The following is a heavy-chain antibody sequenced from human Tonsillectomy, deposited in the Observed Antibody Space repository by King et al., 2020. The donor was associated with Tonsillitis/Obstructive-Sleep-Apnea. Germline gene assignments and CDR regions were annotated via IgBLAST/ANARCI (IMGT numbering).Heavy chain of an antibody. Sequence: VQLVESGAEVKKPGASVKVSCKASGYTFTRNYIHWVRRAPGQGLEWMGIINPSDSVTTYAQKFQGRVTMTRDTSTSTVNMELSSLTSEDTAVYYCVREDKDGRHLDYWGQGSLVTVSS. J-gene: IGHJ4*02. CDR2: INPSDSVT. CDR3: VREDKDGRHLDY. D-gene: IGHD2-15*01. V-gene: IGHV1-46*01. CDR1: GYTFTRNY.